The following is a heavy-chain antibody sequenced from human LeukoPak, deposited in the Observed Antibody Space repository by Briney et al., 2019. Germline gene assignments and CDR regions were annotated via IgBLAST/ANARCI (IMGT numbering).Heavy chain of an antibody. CDR2: IYYSGST. CDR3: ASSSVGRFVWFDP. CDR1: GGSISSYY. D-gene: IGHD2-2*01. Sequence: SETLSLTCTVSGGSISSYYWSWIRQPPGKGLEWIGYIYYSGSTNYNPSLKSRATISVDTSKNQFSLKLSSVPAADTAVYYCASSSVGRFVWFDPWGQGTLVTVSS. J-gene: IGHJ5*02. V-gene: IGHV4-59*08.